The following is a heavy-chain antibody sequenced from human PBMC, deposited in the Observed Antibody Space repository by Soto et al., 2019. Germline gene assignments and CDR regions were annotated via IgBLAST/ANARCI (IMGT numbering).Heavy chain of an antibody. CDR1: GYNFNDYW. V-gene: IGHV5-51*01. Sequence: GEXLKISCKGSGYNFNDYWIGWVRQMPGRGLEWMAIVYPGDSTTRYSSSFQGQVTISADKSINTAYLQWSSLKASDSAMYYCARGLGYCSDGICEIFDYWGQGALVTVSS. CDR2: VYPGDSTT. D-gene: IGHD2-15*01. CDR3: ARGLGYCSDGICEIFDY. J-gene: IGHJ4*02.